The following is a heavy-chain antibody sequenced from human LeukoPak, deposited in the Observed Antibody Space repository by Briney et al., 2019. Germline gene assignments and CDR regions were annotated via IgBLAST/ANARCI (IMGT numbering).Heavy chain of an antibody. CDR2: IYYSGST. CDR1: GGSISSSSYY. D-gene: IGHD3-10*01. Sequence: SETLSLTCTVSGGSISSSSYYWGWIRQPPGRGLEWIRSIYYSGSTYYNPSLKSRVTISVDTSKNQFSLKLSSVTAADTAVYYCARHIGRSGFRAGAFDIWGQGTMVTVSS. V-gene: IGHV4-39*01. J-gene: IGHJ3*02. CDR3: ARHIGRSGFRAGAFDI.